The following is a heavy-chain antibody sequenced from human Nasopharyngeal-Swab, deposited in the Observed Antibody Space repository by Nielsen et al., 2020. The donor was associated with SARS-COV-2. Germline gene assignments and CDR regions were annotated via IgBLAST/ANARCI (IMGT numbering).Heavy chain of an antibody. CDR1: GYTLTELS. Sequence: ASVKVSCKVSGYTLTELSMHWVRQAPGKGLEWMGGFDPEDGKTIYAQKFQGRVTMTEDTSTDTAYMELSSLRSEDTAVYYCATVYSAVYSSGWYFYWGQGTLVTVSS. D-gene: IGHD6-19*01. V-gene: IGHV1-24*01. CDR2: FDPEDGKT. J-gene: IGHJ4*02. CDR3: ATVYSAVYSSGWYFY.